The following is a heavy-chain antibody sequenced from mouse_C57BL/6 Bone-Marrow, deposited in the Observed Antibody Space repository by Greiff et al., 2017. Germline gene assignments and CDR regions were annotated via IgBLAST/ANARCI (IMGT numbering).Heavy chain of an antibody. CDR3: AKDRYYAMDY. CDR1: GYTFTSYW. Sequence: QVQLQQPGAELVKPGASVKLSCKASGYTFTSYWMHWVKQRPGRGLEWIGRIDPNSGGTKYNEKFKSKATLTVDKPSSTAYMRLSSLTSEDSAVYYCAKDRYYAMDYLGQGTSVTVSS. CDR2: IDPNSGGT. V-gene: IGHV1-72*01. J-gene: IGHJ4*01.